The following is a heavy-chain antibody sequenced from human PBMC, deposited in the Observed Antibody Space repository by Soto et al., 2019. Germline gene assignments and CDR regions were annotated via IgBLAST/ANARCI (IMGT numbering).Heavy chain of an antibody. CDR1: GFTFSSYA. D-gene: IGHD6-19*01. V-gene: IGHV3-23*01. CDR3: AKARYTDGWYRFDY. Sequence: EVRLLESGGALVQPGGSLRLSCAASGFTFSSYAMSWVRQAPGKGLEWVSVITGSGGSTKYADSVIGRFTISRDNSKNTLFLQMNSLRAEDAAVYYCAKARYTDGWYRFDYWGQGTLVTVSS. J-gene: IGHJ4*02. CDR2: ITGSGGST.